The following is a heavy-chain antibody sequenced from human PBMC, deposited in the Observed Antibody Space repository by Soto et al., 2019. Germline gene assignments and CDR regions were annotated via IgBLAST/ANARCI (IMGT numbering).Heavy chain of an antibody. CDR2: ISYDGSNK. CDR3: ARGGLRYFDWLLSSYYFDY. V-gene: IGHV3-30-3*01. D-gene: IGHD3-9*01. CDR1: GFTFSSYA. Sequence: QVQLVESGGGVVQPGRSLRLSCAASGFTFSSYAMHWVRQAPGKGLEWVAVISYDGSNKYYADSVKGRFTISRDNSKNTLYLQMNSLRTEDTAVYYCARGGLRYFDWLLSSYYFDYWGQGTLVTVSS. J-gene: IGHJ4*02.